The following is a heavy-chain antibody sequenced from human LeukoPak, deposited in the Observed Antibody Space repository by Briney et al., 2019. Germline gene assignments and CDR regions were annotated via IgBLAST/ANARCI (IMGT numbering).Heavy chain of an antibody. Sequence: PGGSLRLSCAASGFTFSSYAMSWVRQPPGKGLEWIGYIYYSGSTNYNPSLKSRVTISVDTSKNQFSLKLSSVTAADTAVYYCARQVLGIDYWGQGTLVTVSS. J-gene: IGHJ4*02. D-gene: IGHD3-16*01. V-gene: IGHV4-59*08. CDR2: IYYSGST. CDR3: ARQVLGIDY. CDR1: GFTFSSYA.